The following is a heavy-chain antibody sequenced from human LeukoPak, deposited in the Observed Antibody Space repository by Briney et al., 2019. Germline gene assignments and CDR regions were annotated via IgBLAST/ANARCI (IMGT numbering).Heavy chain of an antibody. V-gene: IGHV1-3*01. CDR3: ARGCCATSITMVRGDNWFDP. D-gene: IGHD3-10*01. J-gene: IGHJ5*02. Sequence: ASVKVSCKASGYTFTSYAMHWVRQAPGQRLEWMGWINAGNGNTKYSQKFQGRVTITRDTSASTAYMELSSLRSEDTAVYYCARGCCATSITMVRGDNWFDPWGQGTLVTVSS. CDR1: GYTFTSYA. CDR2: INAGNGNT.